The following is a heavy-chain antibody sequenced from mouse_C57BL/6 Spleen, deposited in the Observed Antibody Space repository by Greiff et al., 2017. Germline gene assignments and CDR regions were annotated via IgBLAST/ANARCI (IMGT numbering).Heavy chain of an antibody. CDR2: IYPGDGDT. CDR1: GYAFSSYW. Sequence: QVQLQQSGAELVKPGASVKISCKASGYAFSSYWMNWVKQRPGKGLEWIGQIYPGDGDTNYNGKFKGKATLTADTSSSTAYMQLSSLTSEDSAVYCCARGGYYGSRGYFCYWGQGTTLTVAS. D-gene: IGHD1-1*01. CDR3: ARGGYYGSRGYFCY. V-gene: IGHV1-80*01. J-gene: IGHJ2*01.